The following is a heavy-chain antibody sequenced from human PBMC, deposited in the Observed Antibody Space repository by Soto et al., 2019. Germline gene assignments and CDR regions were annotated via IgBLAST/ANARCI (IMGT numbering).Heavy chain of an antibody. J-gene: IGHJ4*02. CDR3: ASRHGSSWRNDY. CDR2: IIPIFGTA. D-gene: IGHD6-13*01. Sequence: SVKISCTASGGTFSSYAVSWVRQDPGQGLEWMGGIIPIFGTANYAQKFQGRVTITADKSTSTAYMELSSLRSEDTAVYYCASRHGSSWRNDYWGQGTLVNVSS. V-gene: IGHV1-69*06. CDR1: GGTFSSYA.